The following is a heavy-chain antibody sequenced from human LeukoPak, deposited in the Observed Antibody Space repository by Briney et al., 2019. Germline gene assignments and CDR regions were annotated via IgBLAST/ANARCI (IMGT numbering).Heavy chain of an antibody. D-gene: IGHD3-10*01. CDR1: GYTFTSFG. J-gene: IGHJ4*02. CDR2: ISANNGNT. CDR3: ARVVHGSGACYIDS. V-gene: IGHV1-18*01. Sequence: ASVKVSCKASGYTFTSFGISWVRQAPGQGLEWMGWISANNGNTKFAQKFQVRVSMTTDTSTNTANLELRSLRSDDTAVYYCARVVHGSGACYIDSWGQGTLVSVSS.